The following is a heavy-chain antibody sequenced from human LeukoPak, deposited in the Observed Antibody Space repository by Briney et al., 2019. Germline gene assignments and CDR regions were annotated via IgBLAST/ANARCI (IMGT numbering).Heavy chain of an antibody. J-gene: IGHJ4*02. V-gene: IGHV1-18*01. Sequence: ASVKVSCKAPGYTFTSYGISWVRQAPGQGLEGMGWISAYNGNTNYAQKLQGRVTMTTDTSTSTAYVELRSLRSDDTAVYYCARAKGPIAAAGTPRRSVFDYWGQGTLVTVSS. CDR2: ISAYNGNT. D-gene: IGHD6-13*01. CDR1: GYTFTSYG. CDR3: ARAKGPIAAAGTPRRSVFDY.